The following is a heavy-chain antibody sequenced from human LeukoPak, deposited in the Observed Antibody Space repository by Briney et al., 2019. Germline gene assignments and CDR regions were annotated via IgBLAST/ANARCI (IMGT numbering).Heavy chain of an antibody. CDR3: TTSNLRFLEWLFPTDTFDY. J-gene: IGHJ4*02. CDR2: IKSKTDGGTT. V-gene: IGHV3-15*07. D-gene: IGHD3-3*01. Sequence: GGSLRLSCAASGFSFSSYWMNWVRQAPGKGLEWVGRIKSKTDGGTTDYAAPVKGRFTISRDDSKNTLYLQMNSLKTEDTAVYYCTTSNLRFLEWLFPTDTFDYWGQGTLVTVSS. CDR1: GFSFSSYW.